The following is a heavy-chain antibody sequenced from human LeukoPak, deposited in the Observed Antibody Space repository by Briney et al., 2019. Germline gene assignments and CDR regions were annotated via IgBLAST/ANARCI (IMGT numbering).Heavy chain of an antibody. CDR3: ARVPITMIDPRGAFDI. D-gene: IGHD3-22*01. CDR2: INADDGNT. CDR1: GYTFTTYA. V-gene: IGHV1-3*01. J-gene: IGHJ3*02. Sequence: ASVKVSCKTSGYTFTTYAIHWVRQAPGQRLEWMGLINADDGNTRYSQRFQGRVTITRDTSANTAYMELSSLRFEDTAVYYCARVPITMIDPRGAFDIWGQGTMVTVSS.